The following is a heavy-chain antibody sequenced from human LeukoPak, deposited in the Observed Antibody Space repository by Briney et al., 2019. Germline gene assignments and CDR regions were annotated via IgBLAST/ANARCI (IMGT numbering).Heavy chain of an antibody. J-gene: IGHJ4*02. D-gene: IGHD3-9*01. CDR1: GYSISSGHY. CDR3: ARYILTGTVDY. V-gene: IGHV4-38-2*02. CDR2: IYYSGST. Sequence: SETLSLTCTVSGYSISSGHYWGWIRQPPGKGLEWIGSIYYSGSTYYNPSLKSRVTISVDTSKNQFSLKLSSVTAADTAVYYCARYILTGTVDYWGQGTLVTVSS.